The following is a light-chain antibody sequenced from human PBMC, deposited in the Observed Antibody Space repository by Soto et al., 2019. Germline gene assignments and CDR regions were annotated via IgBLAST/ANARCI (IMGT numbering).Light chain of an antibody. CDR1: SSDVGGYNY. V-gene: IGLV2-14*01. J-gene: IGLJ1*01. Sequence: QSVLTQPASVSGSPGQSITLSCTGTSSDVGGYNYVSWYQQHPGKAPKPMIYDVSNRPSGVSNRFSGSKSGNTASLTISGLQAEDEADYYCSSYTSSSTLDVFGTGTKVTVL. CDR2: DVS. CDR3: SSYTSSSTLDV.